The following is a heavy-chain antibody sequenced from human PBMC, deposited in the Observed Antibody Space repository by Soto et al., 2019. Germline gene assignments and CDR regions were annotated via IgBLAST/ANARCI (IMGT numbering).Heavy chain of an antibody. Sequence: ASVKVSCKVSGYTLTELSMHWVRQAPGKGLEWMGGFDPEDGETIYAQKFQGRVTMTEDTSTDTAYMELSRLRAEDTAVYYCVRETSPITALRWVFDLWGQGTLVTVSS. V-gene: IGHV1-24*01. CDR3: VRETSPITALRWVFDL. J-gene: IGHJ4*02. CDR2: FDPEDGET. D-gene: IGHD6-13*01. CDR1: GYTLTELS.